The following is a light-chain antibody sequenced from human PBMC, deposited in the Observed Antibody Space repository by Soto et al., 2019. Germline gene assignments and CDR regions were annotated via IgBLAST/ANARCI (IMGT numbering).Light chain of an antibody. CDR2: YDS. Sequence: SYELTQPPSVSVAPGKTARITWGGNNIGSKSVHWYQQKPGQAPVLVIYYDSDRPSGIPERFSGSNSGNTATLTISRVEVGDEADYYCQVWDSSSDWVFGGGTKLTVL. CDR1: NIGSKS. CDR3: QVWDSSSDWV. J-gene: IGLJ3*02. V-gene: IGLV3-21*04.